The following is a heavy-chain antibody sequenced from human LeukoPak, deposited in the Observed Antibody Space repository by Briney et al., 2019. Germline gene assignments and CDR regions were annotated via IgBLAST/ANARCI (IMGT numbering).Heavy chain of an antibody. D-gene: IGHD3-22*01. V-gene: IGHV4-34*01. CDR3: ARGRQDVTMIVVVMTAVSYYLDV. CDR2: TRPSGRN. Sequence: SQTLSLTCAVYGASLSGYYWTWIRQPPEKGLEWNGETRPSGRNNYNPSLKGRVPISVDTSKNRFSLELSSVTAADTAVYYCARGRQDVTMIVVVMTAVSYYLDVWGKGTTVTVS. J-gene: IGHJ6*03. CDR1: GASLSGYY.